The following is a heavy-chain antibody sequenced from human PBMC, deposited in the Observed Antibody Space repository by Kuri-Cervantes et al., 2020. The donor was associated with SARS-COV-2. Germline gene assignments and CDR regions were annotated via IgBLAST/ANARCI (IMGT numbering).Heavy chain of an antibody. V-gene: IGHV3-15*01. Sequence: GGSLRLSCAASGFTFSNAWMSWVRQAPGKGLEWVGRIKSKTDGGTTDYAAPVKGRFTISRDDSKNTLYLQMNSLKTEDTAVYYCARGLGYSYGRRSPQGDFWGQGILVTVSS. J-gene: IGHJ4*02. CDR2: IKSKTDGGTT. D-gene: IGHD5-18*01. CDR1: GFTFSNAW. CDR3: ARGLGYSYGRRSPQGDF.